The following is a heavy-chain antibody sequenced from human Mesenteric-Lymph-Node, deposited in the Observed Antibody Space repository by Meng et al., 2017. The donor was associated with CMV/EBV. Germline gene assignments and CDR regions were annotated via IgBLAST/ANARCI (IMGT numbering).Heavy chain of an antibody. CDR2: ISWDGGST. CDR1: GFTFSSYE. J-gene: IGHJ1*01. V-gene: IGHV3-43*02. CDR3: AKDSDIVVVPAVGYFQH. D-gene: IGHD2-2*01. Sequence: GGSLRLSCAASGFTFSSYEMNWVRQAPGKGLEWVSLISWDGGSTYYADSVKGRFTISRDNSKNSLYLQMNSLRTEDTALYYCAKDSDIVVVPAVGYFQHWGQGTLVTVSS.